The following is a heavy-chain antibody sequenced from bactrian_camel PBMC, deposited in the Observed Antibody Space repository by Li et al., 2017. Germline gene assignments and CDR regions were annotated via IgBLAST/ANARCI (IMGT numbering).Heavy chain of an antibody. D-gene: IGHD7*01. CDR3: ATDGGLVELVSCTSVDFEFGY. V-gene: IGHV3S53*01. J-gene: IGHJ6*01. Sequence: VQLVESGGGSVQPGGSLRLTCVVSESGYTRRRMAWFRRAPGKERERVAVRLSDGGTKYADNVKGRFTISKDNIENTLYLQMNDLKPEDTAMYYCATDGGLVELVSCTSVDFEFGYWGQGTQVTVS. CDR2: RLSDGGT. CDR1: ESGYTRRR.